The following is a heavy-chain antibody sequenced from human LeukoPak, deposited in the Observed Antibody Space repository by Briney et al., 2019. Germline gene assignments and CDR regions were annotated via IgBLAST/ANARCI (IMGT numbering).Heavy chain of an antibody. Sequence: ASVKVSCKASGYTFTGYYMHWVRQAPGQGLEWMGWINPNSGGTNYAQKFQGRVTMTRDTSISTAYMELSRLRSDDTAVYYCARGMYCSSTSCYRSAYYYYYYMDVWGKGTTVTISS. CDR1: GYTFTGYY. V-gene: IGHV1-2*02. CDR3: ARGMYCSSTSCYRSAYYYYYYMDV. D-gene: IGHD2-2*01. J-gene: IGHJ6*03. CDR2: INPNSGGT.